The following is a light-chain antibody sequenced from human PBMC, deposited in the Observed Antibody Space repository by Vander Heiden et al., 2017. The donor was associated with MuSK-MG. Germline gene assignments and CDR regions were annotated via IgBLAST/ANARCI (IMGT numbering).Light chain of an antibody. J-gene: IGKJ5*01. CDR3: QQYNNWPSNT. CDR2: AAS. V-gene: IGKV3-15*01. Sequence: EIVMTQSPVALSVSPGERATLSCRASQSVTYNLAWYQQKHGQAPRLVIYAASTRATGVPARFSGSGYGTEFSLTITSLQSEDFAVYYCQQYNNWPSNTFGQGTRMEI. CDR1: QSVTYN.